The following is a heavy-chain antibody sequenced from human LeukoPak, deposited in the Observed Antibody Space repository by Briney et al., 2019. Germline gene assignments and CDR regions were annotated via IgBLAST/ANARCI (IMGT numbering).Heavy chain of an antibody. Sequence: GGSLRLSCAASGFTFSDYYMSWIRQAPGKGLEWVSYISSSSSYTNYADSVKGRFTISRDNAKNSLYLQMNSLRAEDTAVYYCARDPDYYDSSGPFDYWGQGTLVTVSS. CDR2: ISSSSSYT. CDR3: ARDPDYYDSSGPFDY. V-gene: IGHV3-11*05. J-gene: IGHJ4*02. CDR1: GFTFSDYY. D-gene: IGHD3-22*01.